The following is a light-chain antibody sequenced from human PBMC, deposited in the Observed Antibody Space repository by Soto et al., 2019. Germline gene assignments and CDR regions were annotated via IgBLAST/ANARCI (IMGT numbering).Light chain of an antibody. CDR2: GAS. Sequence: EIVLTQSPGTLSLSPGGRATLSCRASQSVGSTFLAWYQQNPGQAPRLLISGASNRATGIPNRFSGSGSGTEFTLTISSLQSEDFAVYYCQQYNNWPPVTFGQGTKVDIK. CDR3: QQYNNWPPVT. V-gene: IGKV3D-15*01. CDR1: QSVGST. J-gene: IGKJ1*01.